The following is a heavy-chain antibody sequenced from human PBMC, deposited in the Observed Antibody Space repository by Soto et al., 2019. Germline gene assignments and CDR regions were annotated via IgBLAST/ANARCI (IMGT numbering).Heavy chain of an antibody. CDR2: INHSGST. D-gene: IGHD2-15*01. J-gene: IGHJ3*02. CDR3: ARAQARGVVVAATLGRSAFDI. Sequence: TLSLTCAVYGGSFSGYYWSWIRQPPGKGLEWIGEINHSGSTNYNPSLKSRVTISVDTSKNQFSLKLSSVTAADTAVYYCARAQARGVVVAATLGRSAFDIWGQGTMVTVSS. V-gene: IGHV4-34*01. CDR1: GGSFSGYY.